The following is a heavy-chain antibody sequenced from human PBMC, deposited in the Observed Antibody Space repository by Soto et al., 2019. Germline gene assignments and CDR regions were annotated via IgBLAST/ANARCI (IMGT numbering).Heavy chain of an antibody. CDR2: NRSNAYGGTT. CDR3: TRPRPSSGYYYLSFDY. J-gene: IGHJ4*01. D-gene: IGHD3-22*01. Sequence: GGSLRLSCTVSGFTFGDYAMSWVRQAPGKGLVGVGFNRSNAYGGTTEYSASVKGRFTISRDNSKSIAYLQMNSLKAEDTAVYYCTRPRPSSGYYYLSFDYWGQGTLVTVSS. V-gene: IGHV3-49*04. CDR1: GFTFGDYA.